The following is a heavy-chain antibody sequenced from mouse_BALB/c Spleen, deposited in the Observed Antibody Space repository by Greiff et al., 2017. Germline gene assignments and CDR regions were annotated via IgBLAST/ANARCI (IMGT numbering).Heavy chain of an antibody. CDR1: GFTFSSYA. V-gene: IGHV5-9-4*01. CDR2: ISSGGSYT. D-gene: IGHD2-4*01. Sequence: EVHLVESGGGLVKPGGSLKLSCAASGFTFSSYAMSWVRQSPEKRLEWVAEISSGGSYTYYPDTVTGRFTISRDNAKNTLYLEMSSLRSEDTAMYYCAIMITTGGAWFAYWGQGTLVTVSA. J-gene: IGHJ3*01. CDR3: AIMITTGGAWFAY.